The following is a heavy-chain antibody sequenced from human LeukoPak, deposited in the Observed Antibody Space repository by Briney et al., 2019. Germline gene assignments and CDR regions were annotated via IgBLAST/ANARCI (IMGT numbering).Heavy chain of an antibody. Sequence: GGSLRLSCAASGFTFRNYAMTWVHQAPGKGLEWVSLISESGGNTNYADSVKGRFTISRDNSKNTLYLQMNSLRVEDTAVYYCARGGLAAAGPAEYFQHWGQGTLVTVSS. D-gene: IGHD6-13*01. CDR2: ISESGGNT. CDR3: ARGGLAAAGPAEYFQH. CDR1: GFTFRNYA. J-gene: IGHJ1*01. V-gene: IGHV3-23*01.